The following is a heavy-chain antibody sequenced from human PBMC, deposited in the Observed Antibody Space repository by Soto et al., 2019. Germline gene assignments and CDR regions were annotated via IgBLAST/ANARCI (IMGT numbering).Heavy chain of an antibody. CDR3: AREPSDGAYFDY. CDR2: ISYDGSNK. D-gene: IGHD4-17*01. V-gene: IGHV3-30*03. J-gene: IGHJ4*02. Sequence: GGSLRLSCAASGFTFSSYGMHWVRQAPGKGLEWVAVISYDGSNKYYADSVKGRFTISRDNSKNTLYLQMNSLRAEDTAVYYCAREPSDGAYFDYWGQGTLVTVSS. CDR1: GFTFSSYG.